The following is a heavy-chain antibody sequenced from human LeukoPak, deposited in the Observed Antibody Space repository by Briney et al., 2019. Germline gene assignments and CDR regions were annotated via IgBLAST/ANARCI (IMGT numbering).Heavy chain of an antibody. CDR3: ARDHCSPGTCLGGH. CDR2: IIPSLDVS. Sequence: SVKVSFKASGDTFIPYTFSWVRQAPGQGLEWIGRIIPSLDVSNYAQKFQGRVTLSADKDTTTTYMELTSLRSEDTAIYYCARDHCSPGTCLGGHWGQGTLVTVSS. V-gene: IGHV1-69*04. CDR1: GDTFIPYT. J-gene: IGHJ4*02. D-gene: IGHD2-15*01.